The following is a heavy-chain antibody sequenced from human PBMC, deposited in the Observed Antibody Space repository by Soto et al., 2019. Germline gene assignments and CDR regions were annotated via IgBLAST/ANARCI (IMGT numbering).Heavy chain of an antibody. CDR2: IYYSGST. Sequence: SETLSLTCTVSGGSISSYYWSWIRQPPGKGLEWIGYIYYSGSTNYNPSLKSRVTISVDTSKNQFSLKLSSVTAADTAVYYCARRLERAGYYFDYWGQGTLVTVSS. D-gene: IGHD6-19*01. CDR3: ARRLERAGYYFDY. CDR1: GGSISSYY. V-gene: IGHV4-59*01. J-gene: IGHJ4*02.